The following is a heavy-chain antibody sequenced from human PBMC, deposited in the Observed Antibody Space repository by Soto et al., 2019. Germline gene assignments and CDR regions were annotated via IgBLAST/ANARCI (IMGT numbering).Heavy chain of an antibody. CDR1: GFTFSNYA. CDR2: ITGSSGRT. V-gene: IGHV3-23*01. Sequence: PGGSLRLSCAASGFTFSNYAMNWVRQAPGKGLEWVSGITGSSGRTYYADSVKGRFTISRDNSKNTLYLQMNSLRAEDTAVYYCAKVYLVVTTGYDAFDIWGQGTMVTVSS. CDR3: AKVYLVVTTGYDAFDI. D-gene: IGHD2-21*02. J-gene: IGHJ3*02.